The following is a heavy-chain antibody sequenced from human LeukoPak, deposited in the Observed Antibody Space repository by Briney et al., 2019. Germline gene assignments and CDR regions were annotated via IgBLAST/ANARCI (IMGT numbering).Heavy chain of an antibody. J-gene: IGHJ4*02. D-gene: IGHD3-3*01. CDR2: ISNFVGST. Sequence: PGGSLRLSCVASGFTFSTYAMSWVRQSPGRGLEWVSTISNFVGSTYYPDSVKGRFTISRDNSKNTLYLEMNSLSPEDTAVYYCAKDSYDFWSSFDIWGQGTVITVSS. V-gene: IGHV3-23*01. CDR3: AKDSYDFWSSFDI. CDR1: GFTFSTYA.